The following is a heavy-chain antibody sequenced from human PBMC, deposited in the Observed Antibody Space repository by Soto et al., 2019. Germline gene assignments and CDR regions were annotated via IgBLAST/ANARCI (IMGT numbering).Heavy chain of an antibody. CDR3: ARDRGGGTTLDFDY. J-gene: IGHJ4*02. V-gene: IGHV3-21*01. Sequence: EVQLVESGGGLVKPGGSLRLSCAASGFTFYTYSVNWVRQAPGKGLEWVSSISGSSSYIYYADSVKGRFTISRDNAKNSLYLQMNSLRAEDTAVYYCARDRGGGTTLDFDYWGQGTLVTVSS. D-gene: IGHD3-16*01. CDR1: GFTFYTYS. CDR2: ISGSSSYI.